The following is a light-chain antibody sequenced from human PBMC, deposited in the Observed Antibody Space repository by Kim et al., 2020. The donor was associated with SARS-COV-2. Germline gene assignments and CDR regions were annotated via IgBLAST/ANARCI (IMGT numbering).Light chain of an antibody. CDR1: NSDIGSYNY. CDR3: TSYTSSDTWV. CDR2: EVS. J-gene: IGLJ3*02. V-gene: IGLV2-14*03. Sequence: QSALTQPASVSGSPGQSITISCTGTNSDIGSYNYVSWYQQYPDTAPRLMIYEVSNRPSGVSYRFSGSKSGNTASLTISGLQAEDEADYFCTSYTSSDTWVFGGGTKLTVL.